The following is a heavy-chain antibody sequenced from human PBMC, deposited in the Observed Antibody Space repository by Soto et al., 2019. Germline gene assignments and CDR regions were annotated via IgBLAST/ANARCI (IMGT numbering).Heavy chain of an antibody. D-gene: IGHD1-1*01. CDR1: GYTFTSYD. V-gene: IGHV1-8*01. CDR2: MNPNSGNT. Sequence: ASVKVSCKASGYTFTSYDINWVRQATGQGLEWMGWMNPNSGNTGYAQKFQGRVTMTRNTSISTAYMELSSLRSEDTAVYYCARGVQLDFYYYYGMDVWGQGTTVTVSS. CDR3: ARGVQLDFYYYYGMDV. J-gene: IGHJ6*02.